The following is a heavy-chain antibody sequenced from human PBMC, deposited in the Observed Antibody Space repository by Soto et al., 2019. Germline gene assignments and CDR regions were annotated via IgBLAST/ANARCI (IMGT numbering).Heavy chain of an antibody. CDR3: ASHPRDSSGYWYYFDY. Sequence: GVLRLSCAASGFTFNSYAMSWVRQAPGKGLEWVSAISGSGGSTYYADSVKGRFTISRDNAKNSLYLQMNSLRAEDTAVYYCASHPRDSSGYWYYFDYWGQGTLVTVSS. V-gene: IGHV3-23*01. CDR2: ISGSGGST. CDR1: GFTFNSYA. D-gene: IGHD3-22*01. J-gene: IGHJ4*02.